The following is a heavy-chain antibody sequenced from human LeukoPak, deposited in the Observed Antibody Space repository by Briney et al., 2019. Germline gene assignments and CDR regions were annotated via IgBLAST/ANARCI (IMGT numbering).Heavy chain of an antibody. D-gene: IGHD4-17*01. Sequence: GGSLRLSXAASGFTVSSNYMSWVRQAPGKGLEWVSVIYSGGSTYYADSVKGRFTISRDNSKNTLYLQMNSLRAEDTAVYYCARVGDYGRGAIDYWGQGTLVTVSS. V-gene: IGHV3-66*01. CDR2: IYSGGST. J-gene: IGHJ4*02. CDR3: ARVGDYGRGAIDY. CDR1: GFTVSSNY.